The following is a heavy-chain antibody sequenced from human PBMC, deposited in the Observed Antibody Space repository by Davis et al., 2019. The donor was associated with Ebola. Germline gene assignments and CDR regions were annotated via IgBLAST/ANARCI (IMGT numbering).Heavy chain of an antibody. CDR1: GYTFTSYD. V-gene: IGHV1-8*01. CDR2: MNPNSGNT. Sequence: AASVKVSCKASGYTFTSYDINWVRQATGQGFEWMGWMNPNSGNTGYAQKFQGRVTMTRDTSINTAYVELSGLTSDDTAIYYCARAVSPSNDYYVDVWGKGAAVTVSS. CDR3: ARAVSPSNDYYVDV. D-gene: IGHD5/OR15-5a*01. J-gene: IGHJ6*03.